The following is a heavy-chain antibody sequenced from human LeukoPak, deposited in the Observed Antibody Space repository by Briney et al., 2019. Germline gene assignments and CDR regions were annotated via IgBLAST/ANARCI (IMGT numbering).Heavy chain of an antibody. Sequence: GASVKVSCKASGYTFTGYYMHWVRQAPGQGLEWMGWINPNSGGTNYAQKFQGRVTMTRDTSISTAYMELSRLRSDDTAVYYCATQGPGANGIYYFDYWGQGTLVTVSS. J-gene: IGHJ4*02. CDR1: GYTFTGYY. V-gene: IGHV1-2*02. D-gene: IGHD3-10*01. CDR2: INPNSGGT. CDR3: ATQGPGANGIYYFDY.